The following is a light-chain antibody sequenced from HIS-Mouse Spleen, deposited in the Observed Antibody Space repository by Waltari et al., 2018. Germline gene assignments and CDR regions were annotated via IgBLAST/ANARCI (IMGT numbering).Light chain of an antibody. V-gene: IGLV3-1*01. J-gene: IGLJ2*01. CDR3: QAWDSSYSV. Sequence: SYELTQPPSVSVSPGQTASITCSGDKLGDKYACWYQQKPGPSPVLVIYQDSKRPSGIPERFSGYNCGNTATLTISGTQAMDEADYYGQAWDSSYSVFGGGTKLTVL. CDR2: QDS. CDR1: KLGDKY.